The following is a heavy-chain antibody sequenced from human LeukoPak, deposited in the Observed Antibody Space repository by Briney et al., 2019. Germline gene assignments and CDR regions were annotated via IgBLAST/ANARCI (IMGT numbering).Heavy chain of an antibody. D-gene: IGHD3-10*01. CDR3: AKSAIGPRGRITMVRGVIIGHSFDY. J-gene: IGHJ4*02. V-gene: IGHV3-33*06. Sequence: GGSLRLSCAASGFSFSTYAMHWVRQAPGKGLEWVALIWHDASHTFYTDSVKGRFTISRDNSKNTLYLQMNSLRAEDTAVYYCAKSAIGPRGRITMVRGVIIGHSFDYWGQGTLVTVSS. CDR1: GFSFSTYA. CDR2: IWHDASHT.